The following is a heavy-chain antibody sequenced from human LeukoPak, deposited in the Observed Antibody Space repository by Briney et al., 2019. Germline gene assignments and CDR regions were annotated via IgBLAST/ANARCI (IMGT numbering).Heavy chain of an antibody. D-gene: IGHD3-16*02. Sequence: PGGSLRLSCTTSGFTFGDYAMSWVRQAPGKGLEWVGFIRTKAYGGTPEHAASVKGRFTISRDDFNSVAYVQVNSLKTEDTAVYFCSGTSYVWGSYRSLDFWGQGTLVTVSS. CDR1: GFTFGDYA. CDR3: SGTSYVWGSYRSLDF. V-gene: IGHV3-49*04. CDR2: IRTKAYGGTP. J-gene: IGHJ4*02.